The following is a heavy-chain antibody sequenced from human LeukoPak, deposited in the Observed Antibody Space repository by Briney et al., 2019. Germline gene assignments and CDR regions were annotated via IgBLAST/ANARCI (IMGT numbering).Heavy chain of an antibody. J-gene: IGHJ4*02. V-gene: IGHV3-23*01. CDR3: AKGGSIGPTYYFDY. Sequence: GGTLRLSCAASGFTFSSYGMSWVRQAPGKGLEWVSAISGSGGSTYYADSVKGRFTISRDNSKNTLYLQMNSLRAEDTAVYYCAKGGSIGPTYYFDYWGQGTLVTVSS. CDR1: GFTFSSYG. D-gene: IGHD3-16*01. CDR2: ISGSGGST.